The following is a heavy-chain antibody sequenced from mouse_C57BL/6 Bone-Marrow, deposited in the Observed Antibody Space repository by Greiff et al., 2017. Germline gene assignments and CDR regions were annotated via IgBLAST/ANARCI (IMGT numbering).Heavy chain of an antibody. V-gene: IGHV3-6*01. D-gene: IGHD2-2*01. CDR1: GYSITSGYY. CDR2: ISYDGSN. CDR3: ARGGYDSDY. J-gene: IGHJ4*01. Sequence: EVKLQESGPGLVKPSQSLSLTCSVTGYSITSGYYWNWIRQFPGNKLEWMGYISYDGSNNYHPSLKNRISITRDTSKNQFFLKLNSVTTEDTATYYCARGGYDSDYWGQGTSVTVSS.